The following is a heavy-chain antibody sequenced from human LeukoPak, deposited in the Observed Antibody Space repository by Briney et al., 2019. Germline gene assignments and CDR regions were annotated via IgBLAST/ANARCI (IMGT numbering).Heavy chain of an antibody. CDR1: GLTFSSFW. J-gene: IGHJ4*02. Sequence: PGGSLRLSCAASGLTFSSFWMIWVRQAPGKGLEWVANIKEDGSVKNYVDSVKGRFTISRDNAKNSLFLQMNSLRAEDTAVYYCARERYGNYNWGQGTLVTVSS. CDR2: IKEDGSVK. D-gene: IGHD4-11*01. V-gene: IGHV3-7*03. CDR3: ARERYGNYN.